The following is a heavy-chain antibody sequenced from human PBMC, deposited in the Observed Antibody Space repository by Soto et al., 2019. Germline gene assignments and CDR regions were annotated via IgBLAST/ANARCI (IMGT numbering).Heavy chain of an antibody. D-gene: IGHD3-10*01. J-gene: IGHJ6*02. CDR3: VRPLPSGQTQARDV. Sequence: XGSLRLSCVASGLPVAGSDMAWVRQAPGKGLEWASVIYNDGTTYYSQSVEGRFTISRDTSKNTLYLQMERLRDEDTAVYYCVRPLPSGQTQARDVWAQGTTVTVSS. CDR1: GLPVAGSD. CDR2: IYNDGTT. V-gene: IGHV3-53*01.